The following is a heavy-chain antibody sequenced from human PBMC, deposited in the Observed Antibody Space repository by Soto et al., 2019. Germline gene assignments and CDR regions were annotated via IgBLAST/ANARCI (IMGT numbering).Heavy chain of an antibody. J-gene: IGHJ5*02. CDR3: ARVAKLGYCSSTSCYRSYWFDP. CDR1: GFTFSSYW. D-gene: IGHD2-2*01. Sequence: EVQLVESGGGLVQPGGSLRLSCAASGFTFSSYWMSWVRQAPGKGLEWVANIKQDGSEKYYVDSVKGRFTISRDNAKNSLYLQMNSLRAEDEAVYYCARVAKLGYCSSTSCYRSYWFDPWGQGTLVTVSS. CDR2: IKQDGSEK. V-gene: IGHV3-7*01.